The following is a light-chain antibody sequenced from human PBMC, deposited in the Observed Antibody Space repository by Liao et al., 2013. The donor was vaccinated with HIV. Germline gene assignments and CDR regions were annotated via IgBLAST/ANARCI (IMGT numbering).Light chain of an antibody. CDR2: EDT. J-gene: IGLJ2*01. CDR1: GLGDKY. Sequence: SYEMTQPPSVSVSPGQTASVTCSGDGLGDKYVSWYQQRPGHSPILVIYEDTKRPSGIPGRFSGSSSGNTGTLTISGTQPMDEGDYYCQVWDRGPALFGGGTKLTVL. V-gene: IGLV3-1*01. CDR3: QVWDRGPAL.